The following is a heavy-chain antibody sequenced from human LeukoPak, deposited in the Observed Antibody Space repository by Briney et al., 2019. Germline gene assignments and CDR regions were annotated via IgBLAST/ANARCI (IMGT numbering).Heavy chain of an antibody. CDR1: RGSIGSGAYY. CDR3: ARADVDTVATDI. J-gene: IGHJ3*02. D-gene: IGHD5-12*01. V-gene: IGHV4-30-2*01. Sequence: PSETLSLTCTVSRGSIGSGAYYWSWIRQPPGKGLEWIGYIYHSGTTCHNPSLKSRITILLDRSKNQFSLRLSSVTAADTAVYYCARADVDTVATDIWGQGTMVTVSS. CDR2: IYHSGTT.